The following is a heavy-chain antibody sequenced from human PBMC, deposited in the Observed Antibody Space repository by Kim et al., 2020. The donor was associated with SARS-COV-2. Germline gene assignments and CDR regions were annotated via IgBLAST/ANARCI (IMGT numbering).Heavy chain of an antibody. CDR2: IIPIFGTA. Sequence: SVKVSCKASGGTFSSYAISWVRQAPGQGLEWMGGIIPIFGTANYAQKFQGRVTSTADESTSTAYMELSSLRSEDTAVYYCARGGDCSGGSCPYYYGMDVWGQGTTVTVSS. CDR3: ARGGDCSGGSCPYYYGMDV. D-gene: IGHD2-15*01. CDR1: GGTFSSYA. V-gene: IGHV1-69*13. J-gene: IGHJ6*02.